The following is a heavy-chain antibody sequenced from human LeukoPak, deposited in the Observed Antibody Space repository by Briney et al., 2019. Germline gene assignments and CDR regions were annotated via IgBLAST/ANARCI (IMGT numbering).Heavy chain of an antibody. CDR3: ATLSSAMVVY. D-gene: IGHD5-18*01. J-gene: IGHJ4*02. Sequence: GGSLRLSCAASGFTFSTYAISWVRQAPGQGLEWMGRIIPILGIANYAQKFQGRVTITADKSTSTAYMELSSLRSEDTAVYYCATLSSAMVVYWGQGTLVTVSS. CDR2: IIPILGIA. CDR1: GFTFSTYA. V-gene: IGHV1-69*04.